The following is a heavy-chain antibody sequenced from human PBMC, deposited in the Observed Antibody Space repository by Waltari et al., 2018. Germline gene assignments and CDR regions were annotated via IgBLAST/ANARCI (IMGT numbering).Heavy chain of an antibody. CDR2: FSYNGNT. D-gene: IGHD2-15*01. CDR1: GGSISSTTYY. Sequence: QLQLQESGPGLVKASETLSLTCSVSGGSISSTTYYWGWIRQPPGKGLAWIGSFSYNGNTYYNPSLKSRITISVDTSKNQFSLQLRSVTAADTAMYYCARPGRVGGGSLMGLDYWGQGTLVTVSS. CDR3: ARPGRVGGGSLMGLDY. J-gene: IGHJ4*02. V-gene: IGHV4-39*01.